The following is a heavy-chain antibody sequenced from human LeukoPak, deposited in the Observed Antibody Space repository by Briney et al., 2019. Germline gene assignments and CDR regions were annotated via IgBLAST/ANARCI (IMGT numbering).Heavy chain of an antibody. J-gene: IGHJ4*02. V-gene: IGHV4-39*07. Sequence: AGGSLRLSCAASGFTFSSYWMSWVRQAPGKGLEWIGSIYYSGSTYYNPSLKSRVTISVDTSKNQFSLKLSSVTAADTAVYYCARVRRGGSSSLDFDYWGQGTLVTVSS. CDR3: ARVRRGGSSSLDFDY. CDR1: GFTFSSYW. D-gene: IGHD6-6*01. CDR2: IYYSGST.